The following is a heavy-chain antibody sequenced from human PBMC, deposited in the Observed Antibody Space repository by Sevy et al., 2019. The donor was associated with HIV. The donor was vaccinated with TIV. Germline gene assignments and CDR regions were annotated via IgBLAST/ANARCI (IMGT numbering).Heavy chain of an antibody. J-gene: IGHJ6*02. V-gene: IGHV3-23*01. CDR1: GFTFSSYA. Sequence: GGSLRLSCAASGFTFSSYAMSWVRQAPGKGLEWVSAISGSGGSTYYADSVKRRFTISRDNSKNTLYLQMNSLRAEDTAVYYCAKDPGGSRNYYYYGMDVWGQGTTVTVSS. CDR2: ISGSGGST. D-gene: IGHD1-26*01. CDR3: AKDPGGSRNYYYYGMDV.